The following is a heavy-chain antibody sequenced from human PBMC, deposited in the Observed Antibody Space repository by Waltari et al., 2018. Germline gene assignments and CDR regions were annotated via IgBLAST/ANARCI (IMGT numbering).Heavy chain of an antibody. CDR1: GFTFSSYA. V-gene: IGHV3-23*01. Sequence: EVQLLESGGGLVQPGGSLRLSCAASGFTFSSYAMSWVRQAPGKGLEWVSAIRGKVGSTNYADSVTVRFTISRDNSKTTLYLQMNSLRAEDTAVYYCASRSIAAEHYYWGQGTLVTVSS. J-gene: IGHJ4*02. CDR3: ASRSIAAEHYY. CDR2: IRGKVGST. D-gene: IGHD6-6*01.